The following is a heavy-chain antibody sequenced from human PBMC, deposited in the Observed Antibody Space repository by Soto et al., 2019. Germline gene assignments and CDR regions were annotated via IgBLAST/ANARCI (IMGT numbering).Heavy chain of an antibody. CDR2: ISVYDGNT. CDR3: ARAVPYSVGARLDY. V-gene: IGHV1-18*01. D-gene: IGHD1-26*01. J-gene: IGHJ4*02. CDR1: GYTFSNYG. Sequence: QVQVLQSGAEVKKPGASVKVSCTASGYTFSNYGITWVRQAPGQGLEWMGWISVYDGNTAYAQKVQGRVTMTPDTSTSTAYMELRSLTSDDTAVYYCARAVPYSVGARLDYWGQGTLVTVSS.